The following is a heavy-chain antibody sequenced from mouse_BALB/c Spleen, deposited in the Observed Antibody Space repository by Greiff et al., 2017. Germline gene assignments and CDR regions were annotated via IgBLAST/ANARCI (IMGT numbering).Heavy chain of an antibody. CDR3: ARWGFAY. CDR1: GYTFTSYW. CDR2: IDPSDSYT. J-gene: IGHJ3*01. Sequence: VQLQQPGAELVKPGASVKLSCKASGYTFTSYWMHWVKQRPGQGLEWIGEIDPSDSYTNYNQKFKGKATLTVDKSSSTAYMQLSSLTSEDSAVYYCARWGFAYWGQGTLVTVSA. V-gene: IGHV1-69*02.